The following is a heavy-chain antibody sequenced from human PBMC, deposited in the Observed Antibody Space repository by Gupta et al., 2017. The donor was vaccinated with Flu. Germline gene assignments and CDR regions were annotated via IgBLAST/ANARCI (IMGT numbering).Heavy chain of an antibody. Sequence: CAASGFTFSRYWMHWVRQVPGKGLVWVSHIYNDASRTTYADSVRGRFTISRDNAKNTLYLQMNSLRAEDTAVYYCVRDADGRWGDVWGKGTTVTVSS. CDR3: VRDADGRWGDV. CDR2: IYNDASRT. V-gene: IGHV3-74*01. D-gene: IGHD1-26*01. CDR1: GFTFSRYW. J-gene: IGHJ6*04.